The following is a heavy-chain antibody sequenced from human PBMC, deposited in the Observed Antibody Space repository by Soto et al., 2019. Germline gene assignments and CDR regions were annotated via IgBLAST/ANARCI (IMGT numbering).Heavy chain of an antibody. CDR1: GFSFSNYA. V-gene: IGHV3-23*01. CDR2: ITSVGYT. CDR3: AKDLIDYSNSYFDY. Sequence: GGSLRLCCATSGFSFSNYAMSWVRQAPGKGLEWVAAITSVGYTYYVDSLKGRFTISRDNSKNTLYLQMNSLRAEDTAVYYCAKDLIDYSNSYFDYWGQGTLVTVSS. D-gene: IGHD4-4*01. J-gene: IGHJ4*02.